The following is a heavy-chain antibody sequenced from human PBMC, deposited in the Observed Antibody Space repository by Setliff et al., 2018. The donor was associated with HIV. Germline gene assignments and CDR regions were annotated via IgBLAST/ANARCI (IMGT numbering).Heavy chain of an antibody. D-gene: IGHD1-20*01. J-gene: IGHJ6*03. Sequence: PSETLSLTCTVSGDFVSSSYWSWIRQAPGKGLEWIGYVYTTLSTNYNPSLKSRVAISVDTSKNQVSLKLTSVTAADTAVYYCARDHRPYRASGVDNSNFYYIDVWGKGTTVTVSS. CDR2: VYTTLST. CDR1: GDFVSSSY. CDR3: ARDHRPYRASGVDNSNFYYIDV. V-gene: IGHV4-4*08.